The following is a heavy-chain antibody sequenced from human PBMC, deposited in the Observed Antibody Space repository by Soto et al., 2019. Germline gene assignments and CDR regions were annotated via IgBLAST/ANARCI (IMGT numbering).Heavy chain of an antibody. CDR3: AKGTQFFYYYAMDV. CDR2: LSGSGDTT. Sequence: PGGSLRLSCAASGFTFSSYGMNWVLQAPGKGLEWVSALSGSGDTTYYADSVRGRFSISRDNSKNTLYLQMSSLRGEDTAVYYCAKGTQFFYYYAMDVWGQGTTVTVSS. CDR1: GFTFSSYG. J-gene: IGHJ6*02. V-gene: IGHV3-23*01.